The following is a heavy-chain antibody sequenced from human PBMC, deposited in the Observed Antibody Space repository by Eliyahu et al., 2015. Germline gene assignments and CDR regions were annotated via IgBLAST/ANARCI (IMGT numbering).Heavy chain of an antibody. CDR2: INGDSRHA. Sequence: EVQLVESGGVVVQPGGSLXXSCVASGFXLGDRTMHWVRQAPGKGLEWVSLINGDSRHAYYSDSVKGRFTASRDNRKRVIYLQMNSLRTEDTAFYYCARDFGGYNELDYWGQGNPGRRLL. D-gene: IGHD5-24*01. CDR3: ARDFGGYNELDY. J-gene: IGHJ4*01. CDR1: GFXLGDRT. V-gene: IGHV3-43*01.